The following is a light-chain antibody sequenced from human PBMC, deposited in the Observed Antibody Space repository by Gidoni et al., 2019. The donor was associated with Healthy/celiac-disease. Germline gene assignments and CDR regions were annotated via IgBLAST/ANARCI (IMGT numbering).Light chain of an antibody. Sequence: ELTQPPSVSGSPGQTARITCSGDALPKQYAYWYQQKPGQAPVLGIYKDSERPSGIPERFSGSSSGTTVTLTISGVQAEDEADYYCQSADSSGTYVFGGGTKLTVL. V-gene: IGLV3-25*03. J-gene: IGLJ3*02. CDR2: KDS. CDR1: ALPKQY. CDR3: QSADSSGTYV.